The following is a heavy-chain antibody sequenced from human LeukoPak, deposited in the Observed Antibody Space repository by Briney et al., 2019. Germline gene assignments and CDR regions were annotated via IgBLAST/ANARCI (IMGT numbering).Heavy chain of an antibody. CDR2: IEKHGSAN. V-gene: IGHV3-7*01. D-gene: IGHD2-2*01. J-gene: IGHJ3*01. CDR3: AREVPGVMVAFDL. Sequence: GGSLRLSCVGSGFSFSPYWMSWVRQAPGRGLEWLANIEKHGSANYYVDSVKGRFTISRDNAENSLSLQLDSLRVEDTAVYYCAREVPGVMVAFDLWGQGTMVTVSP. CDR1: GFSFSPYW.